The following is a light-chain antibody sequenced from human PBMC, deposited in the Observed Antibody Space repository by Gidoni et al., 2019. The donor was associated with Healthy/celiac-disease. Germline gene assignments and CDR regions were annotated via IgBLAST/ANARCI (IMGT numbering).Light chain of an antibody. CDR2: GAC. Sequence: IVLTQSPGTLSLSPGERATHSCRASQSVSSSYLAWTQQKPGQAPRLLIYGACSRPTDIPDRFSGSGSGTGFALTISRLKPEDYAVYYYQQYGSSPPRITFGQGTRLEIK. CDR3: QQYGSSPPRIT. V-gene: IGKV3-20*01. CDR1: QSVSSSY. J-gene: IGKJ5*01.